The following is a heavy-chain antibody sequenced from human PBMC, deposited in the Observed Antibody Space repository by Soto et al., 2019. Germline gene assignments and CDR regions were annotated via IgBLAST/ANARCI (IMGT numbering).Heavy chain of an antibody. Sequence: GASVKVSCKASGYSFTSYGIGWVRQVPGQGPEWMGWISPYNGGTNYAQSVKGRVVMTTDISTNTVYLGLRSLRSDDSAIYYCGRCRTDSYAMDVWGQGTTVTVSS. V-gene: IGHV1-18*01. D-gene: IGHD5-18*01. J-gene: IGHJ6*02. CDR2: ISPYNGGT. CDR1: GYSFTSYG. CDR3: GRCRTDSYAMDV.